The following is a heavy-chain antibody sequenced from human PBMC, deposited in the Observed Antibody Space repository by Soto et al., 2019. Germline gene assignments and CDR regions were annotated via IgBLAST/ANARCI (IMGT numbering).Heavy chain of an antibody. Sequence: QVQLVQSGAEVKKPGSSVKVSCKASGGTFSSYTISWVRQAPGQGLEWMGRIIPILGIANYAQKFQGRVTXXAXKXXSTAYMELSRLRSEDTAVYYCARDPGQQLVQSPLSWGQGTLVTVSS. D-gene: IGHD6-13*01. J-gene: IGHJ4*02. CDR3: ARDPGQQLVQSPLS. CDR1: GGTFSSYT. V-gene: IGHV1-69*08. CDR2: IIPILGIA.